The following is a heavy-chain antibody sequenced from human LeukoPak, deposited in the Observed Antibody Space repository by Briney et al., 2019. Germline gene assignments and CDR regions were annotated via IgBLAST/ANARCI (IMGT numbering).Heavy chain of an antibody. D-gene: IGHD6-6*01. V-gene: IGHV1-46*01. CDR1: GYTFPSYF. J-gene: IGHJ4*02. CDR3: ARTAARRFAY. CDR2: INPTGGST. Sequence: ASVKVSCKASGYTFPSYFMHWVRQAPGQGLEWMGIINPTGGSTTYAQKFQGRVTMTRDTSTSTVYMELSSLRSDDTAVYYRARTAARRFAYWGQGTLVTVSS.